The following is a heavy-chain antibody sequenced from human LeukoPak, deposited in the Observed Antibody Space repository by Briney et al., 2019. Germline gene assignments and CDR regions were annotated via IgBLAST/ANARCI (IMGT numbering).Heavy chain of an antibody. CDR2: IYTSGST. CDR3: ASRPKLGVYYYDSSGYYSD. V-gene: IGHV4-61*02. Sequence: SQTLSLTCTVSGGSINIGTYYWSWIRQPAGKGLEWIGLIYTSGSTNYNPPLKSRVIISVDTSKNQFSLKLSSVTAADTAVYYCASRPKLGVYYYDSSGYYSDWGQGTLVTVSS. CDR1: GGSINIGTYY. D-gene: IGHD3-22*01. J-gene: IGHJ4*02.